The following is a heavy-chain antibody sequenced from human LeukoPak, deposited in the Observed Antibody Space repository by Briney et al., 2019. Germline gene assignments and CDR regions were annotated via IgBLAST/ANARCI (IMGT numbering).Heavy chain of an antibody. J-gene: IGHJ6*03. V-gene: IGHV1-8*01. D-gene: IGHD3-22*01. CDR3: ARALYYYDSSGYYSIRWGYYYYYMDV. Sequence: ASVKVSCKASGYTFTSYDINWVRQATGQGLEWMGWMNPNSGNTGYAQKFQGRVTMTRNTSISTAYMELSSLRSEDTAVYYCARALYYYDSSGYYSIRWGYYYYYMDVWGKGTTVTVSS. CDR2: MNPNSGNT. CDR1: GYTFTSYD.